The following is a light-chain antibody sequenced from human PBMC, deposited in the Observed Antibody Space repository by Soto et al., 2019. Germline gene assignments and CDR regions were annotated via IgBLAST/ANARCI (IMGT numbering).Light chain of an antibody. V-gene: IGKV1-17*01. CDR1: QGLRND. J-gene: IGKJ5*01. CDR2: GSS. Sequence: EIQVTQSPASLSSSVGERFTITCLATQGLRNDLAWYQQKAGKAPKRLIYGSSTLQSGVPSRFSGSGSGTDFTLTISSLEPEDSAVHYCHPRNVWPPVTFGQGTRLEIK. CDR3: HPRNVWPPVT.